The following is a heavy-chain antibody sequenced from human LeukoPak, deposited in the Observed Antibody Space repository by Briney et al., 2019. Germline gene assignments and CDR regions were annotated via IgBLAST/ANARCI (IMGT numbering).Heavy chain of an antibody. CDR1: GGSISSYY. CDR2: IYYSGST. D-gene: IGHD6-19*01. Sequence: SETLSLTCTVSGGSISSYYWSWIRQPPGKGLEWIGYIYYSGSTNYNPSLKSRVTISVDTSKNQFSLKLSSVTAADTAVYYCARGAIAVAGRNLYNWFDPCGQGTLVTVSS. J-gene: IGHJ5*02. V-gene: IGHV4-59*01. CDR3: ARGAIAVAGRNLYNWFDP.